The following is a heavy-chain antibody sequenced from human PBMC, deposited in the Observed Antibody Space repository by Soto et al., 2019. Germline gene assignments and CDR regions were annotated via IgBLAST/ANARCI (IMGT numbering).Heavy chain of an antibody. CDR1: GGTFRTES. J-gene: IGHJ3*01. V-gene: IGHV1-69*13. CDR2: ILPFFGTA. Sequence: QVHLVQSGAEVKKPGSSVKVSCKYSGGTFRTESINWVRQAPGQGPEWMGGILPFFGTADYAPRFQGRVNSTADRATTTAYMELRSLTSQDTAVYCCASGHEYGGNTDAFDVWGQWTMVTVFS. D-gene: IGHD4-17*01. CDR3: ASGHEYGGNTDAFDV.